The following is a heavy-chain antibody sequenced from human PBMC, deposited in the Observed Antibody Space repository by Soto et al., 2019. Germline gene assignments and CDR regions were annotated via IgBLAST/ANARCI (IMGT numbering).Heavy chain of an antibody. V-gene: IGHV4-31*03. Sequence: QVQLQESGPGLVKPSQTLSLTCTVSGGSISSGGYYWSWIRQHPGKGLEWIGYIYYSGSTYYNPSLKSRVTISVDTSKNQFSLKLSSVTAADTAVYYCARGLGLWFGENHGHHDYWGQGTLVTVSS. CDR1: GGSISSGGYY. CDR3: ARGLGLWFGENHGHHDY. J-gene: IGHJ4*02. CDR2: IYYSGST. D-gene: IGHD3-10*01.